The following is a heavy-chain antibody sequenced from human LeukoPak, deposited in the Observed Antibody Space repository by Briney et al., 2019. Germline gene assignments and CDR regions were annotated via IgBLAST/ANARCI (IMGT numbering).Heavy chain of an antibody. D-gene: IGHD6-6*01. CDR2: IIPIFGTA. V-gene: IGHV1-69*06. CDR1: GGTFSSYA. Sequence: SVKVSCKASGGTFSSYAISWVRQAPGQGLEWMGGIIPIFGTANYAQKFQGRVTITADKSTSTAYMELSSLRSEDTAVYYCASVNEYSSSSPFDYWGQGTLVTVSS. CDR3: ASVNEYSSSSPFDY. J-gene: IGHJ4*02.